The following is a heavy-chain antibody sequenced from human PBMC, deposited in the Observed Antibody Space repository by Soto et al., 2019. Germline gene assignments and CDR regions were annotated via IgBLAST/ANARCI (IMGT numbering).Heavy chain of an antibody. CDR1: GGSISSGGYY. Sequence: SETLSLTCTVSGGSISSGGYYRSWIRQHPGKGLEWIGYIYYSGSTYYNPSLKSRVTISVDTSKNQFSLKLSSVTAADTAVYYCARVRRYDILTGSRWFDPWGQGTLVTVSS. D-gene: IGHD3-9*01. J-gene: IGHJ5*02. CDR2: IYYSGST. V-gene: IGHV4-31*03. CDR3: ARVRRYDILTGSRWFDP.